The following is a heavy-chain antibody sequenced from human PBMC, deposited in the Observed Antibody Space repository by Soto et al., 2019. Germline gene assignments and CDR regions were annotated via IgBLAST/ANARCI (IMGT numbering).Heavy chain of an antibody. Sequence: QVQLQQWGAGLLKPSETLSLTCAVYGGSFSGYYWSWIRQPPGKGLEWIGEINHSGSTNYNPSLNGRVTIAVDTPENLFSLKLSSVTAADTAVYYCAGDERGTTGTTSTGDYWGQGTLVTVSS. CDR1: GGSFSGYY. CDR2: INHSGST. J-gene: IGHJ4*02. D-gene: IGHD1-1*01. CDR3: AGDERGTTGTTSTGDY. V-gene: IGHV4-34*01.